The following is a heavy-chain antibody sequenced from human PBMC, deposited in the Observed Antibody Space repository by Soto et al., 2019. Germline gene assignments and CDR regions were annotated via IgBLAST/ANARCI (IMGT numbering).Heavy chain of an antibody. V-gene: IGHV3-73*02. Sequence: EVQLVESGGGLVHPGGSLKLSCAASGFPFNGSAMHWVRQASGKGLEWVGRIRSKPNNYATAYAASLKGRFTISRDDSKNTAYLQMNGLKTEDTAVYYCAGDFYYKMDVWGQGTTVTVSS. CDR1: GFPFNGSA. J-gene: IGHJ6*02. CDR2: IRSKPNNYAT. CDR3: AGDFYYKMDV.